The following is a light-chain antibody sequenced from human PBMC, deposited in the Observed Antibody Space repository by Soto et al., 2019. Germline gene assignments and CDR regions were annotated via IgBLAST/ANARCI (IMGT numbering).Light chain of an antibody. CDR3: SSYTSSSTYV. CDR1: SSDVGAYIY. Sequence: QSVLTQPASVSGSPGQSITISCTGTSSDVGAYIYVSWYQQHPGKVPKLIIYNVSNRPSGVSNRFSSSKSGNTASLTISGLQAEDEADYYCSSYTSSSTYVFGTGTKVTVL. CDR2: NVS. J-gene: IGLJ1*01. V-gene: IGLV2-14*01.